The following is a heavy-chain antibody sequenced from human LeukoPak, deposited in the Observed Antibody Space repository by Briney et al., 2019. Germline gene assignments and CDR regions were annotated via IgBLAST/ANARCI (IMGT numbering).Heavy chain of an antibody. J-gene: IGHJ4*02. Sequence: GGSLRLSCAASGFTFSSYAMHWVRQAPGKGLEYVSASSSNGGSTYYANSVKGRFTISRDNSKNTLYLRMGSLRAEDMAVYYCARALAYCGGDCYSGLDYWGQGTLVTVSS. CDR1: GFTFSSYA. CDR3: ARALAYCGGDCYSGLDY. D-gene: IGHD2-21*02. V-gene: IGHV3-64*01. CDR2: SSSNGGST.